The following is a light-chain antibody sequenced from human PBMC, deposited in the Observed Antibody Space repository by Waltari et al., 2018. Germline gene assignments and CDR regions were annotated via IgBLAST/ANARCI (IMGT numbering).Light chain of an antibody. CDR1: QSISNW. CDR3: QQYNSYSLLT. Sequence: DIQMTQSPSTLSASVGARVTITWRASQSISNWLAWYQQKPGKAPKLLIYKASTLESGVPSRFSGSGSGTEFTLTISSLQPDDFATYYCQQYNSYSLLTFGGGTKVEIK. J-gene: IGKJ4*01. CDR2: KAS. V-gene: IGKV1-5*03.